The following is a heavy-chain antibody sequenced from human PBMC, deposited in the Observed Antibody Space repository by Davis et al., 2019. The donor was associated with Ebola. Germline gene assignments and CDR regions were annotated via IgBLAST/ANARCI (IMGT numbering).Heavy chain of an antibody. CDR3: ARDVYLDY. CDR1: GYTFTNYG. CDR2: ISAYNGNT. Sequence: ALVKVSCKTSGYTFTNYGISWVRQAPGQGLEWMGWISAYNGNTNYAQKLQGRVTMTTDTSTSTVYMELRSLRSYDTALYYCARDVYLDYWGQGTLVTVSS. J-gene: IGHJ4*02. V-gene: IGHV1-18*01.